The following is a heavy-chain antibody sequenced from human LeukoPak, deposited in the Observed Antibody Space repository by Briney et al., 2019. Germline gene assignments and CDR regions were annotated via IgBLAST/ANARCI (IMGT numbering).Heavy chain of an antibody. Sequence: GGSLRLSCAASGFTFSSYAMTWVRQAPGKGLEWVSGISGSADSTYYADSVKGRFTISRDNSKNTLYLQMNSLRAEDTAVYYCAKVAYSSPEDVWGKGTTVTVSS. J-gene: IGHJ6*04. V-gene: IGHV3-23*01. D-gene: IGHD6-19*01. CDR2: ISGSADST. CDR3: AKVAYSSPEDV. CDR1: GFTFSSYA.